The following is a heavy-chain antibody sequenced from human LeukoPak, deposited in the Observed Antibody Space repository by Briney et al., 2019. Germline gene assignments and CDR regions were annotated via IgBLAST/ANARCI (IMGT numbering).Heavy chain of an antibody. V-gene: IGHV4-31*03. J-gene: IGHJ4*02. CDR3: ARDKFGSGFDY. Sequence: PSETLSLTCTVSGGSISSGGYYWSWIRQHPGKGLEWIGYIYYSGSTYYNPSLKSRVTISVDTSKNQFSLKLSSVTAADTAVYYCARDKFGSGFDYWGQGTLVTVSS. D-gene: IGHD2-15*01. CDR1: GGSISSGGYY. CDR2: IYYSGST.